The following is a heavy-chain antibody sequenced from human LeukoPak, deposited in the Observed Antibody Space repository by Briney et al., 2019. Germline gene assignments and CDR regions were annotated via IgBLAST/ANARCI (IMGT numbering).Heavy chain of an antibody. V-gene: IGHV1-2*02. CDR2: INPNSGGT. CDR1: GYTFTDYD. CDR3: ARVRVAYSSGWYLGD. J-gene: IGHJ4*02. Sequence: GASVKVSCKASGYTFTDYDMHWVRQAPGQGLEWMGWINPNSGGTNYAQKFQGRVSMTRDTSISTAYMELRSLRSDDTAVYYCARVRVAYSSGWYLGDWGQGTLVTVSS. D-gene: IGHD6-19*01.